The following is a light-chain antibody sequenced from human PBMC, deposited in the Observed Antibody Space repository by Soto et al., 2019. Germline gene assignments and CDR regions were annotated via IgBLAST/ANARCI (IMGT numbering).Light chain of an antibody. CDR3: QQYKSYPWT. Sequence: DIQMTQSPSTLSASVGDRVTITCRASQSISSWLAWYQQKPGKAPRLLIYMASSLESGVPSRFSGSGSATEFTLTISSLQPDDFATYYCQQYKSYPWTFGQGTKVEIK. CDR2: MAS. J-gene: IGKJ1*01. CDR1: QSISSW. V-gene: IGKV1-5*03.